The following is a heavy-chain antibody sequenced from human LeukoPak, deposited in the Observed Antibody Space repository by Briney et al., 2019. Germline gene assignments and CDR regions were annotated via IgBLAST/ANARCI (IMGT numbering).Heavy chain of an antibody. CDR2: ISWNSGSI. J-gene: IGHJ4*02. CDR3: AKDPNQYYYDSMFDY. CDR1: GFTFDDYA. V-gene: IGHV3-9*01. Sequence: GGSLRLSCAASGFTFDDYAMHWVRQAPGKALEWVSGISWNSGSIGYADSVKGRFTISRDNAKNSLYLQMNSLRAEDTALYYCAKDPNQYYYDSMFDYWGQGTLVTVSS. D-gene: IGHD3-22*01.